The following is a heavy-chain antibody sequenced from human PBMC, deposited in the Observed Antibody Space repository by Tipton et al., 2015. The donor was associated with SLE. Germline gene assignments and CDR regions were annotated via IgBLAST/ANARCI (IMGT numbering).Heavy chain of an antibody. V-gene: IGHV3-30*04. CDR2: ISYDGSNK. D-gene: IGHD6-19*01. CDR3: ARDNGMTVAGLAFDI. J-gene: IGHJ3*02. CDR1: GFTFSSYA. Sequence: LRLSCAASGFTFSSYAMHWVRQAPGKGLEWVAVISYDGSNKYYADSVKGRFTISRDNSKNTLYLQMNSLRAEDTAVYYCARDNGMTVAGLAFDIWGQGTIVTVSS.